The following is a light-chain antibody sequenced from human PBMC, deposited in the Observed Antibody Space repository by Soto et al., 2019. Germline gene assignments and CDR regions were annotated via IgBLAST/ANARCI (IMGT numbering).Light chain of an antibody. CDR2: EVT. J-gene: IGLJ2*01. V-gene: IGLV2-23*02. CDR1: SSDVGGYNL. Sequence: QSALTQPASVSGSPGQSITISCTGTSSDVGGYNLVSWYQQHPGKAPKLMIYEVTKRPSGISNRFSGSKSGNTASLTISGLQSGDEAYYHRCSYAGSGTVVFGGGTKLTVL. CDR3: CSYAGSGTVV.